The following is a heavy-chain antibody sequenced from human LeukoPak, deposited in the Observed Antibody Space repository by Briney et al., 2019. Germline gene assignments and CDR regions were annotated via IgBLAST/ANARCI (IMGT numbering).Heavy chain of an antibody. D-gene: IGHD3-10*01. J-gene: IGHJ4*02. CDR3: AKGRYYYGSGRSPRYYFDY. Sequence: GGSLSLSCAASGLTFSSYAMSWVRQAPGKGLDWVSAISGSGGSTYYADSVKGRFTISRDNSKNTLYLQMNSLRAEDTAVYYCAKGRYYYGSGRSPRYYFDYWGQGTLVTVSS. CDR1: GLTFSSYA. V-gene: IGHV3-23*01. CDR2: ISGSGGST.